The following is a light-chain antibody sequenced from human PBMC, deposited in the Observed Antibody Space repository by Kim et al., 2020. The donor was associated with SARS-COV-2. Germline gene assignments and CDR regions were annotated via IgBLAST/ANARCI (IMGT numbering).Light chain of an antibody. CDR1: QSVSSSY. Sequence: SPAERAILCCRASQSVSSSYLAWYQQKPGQAPRILIYGASSRATGIPDRCSGSGSGTDFTLTISRLEPEDFAVYYCQQYGSSSWTFGQGTKVDIK. CDR2: GAS. V-gene: IGKV3-20*01. CDR3: QQYGSSSWT. J-gene: IGKJ1*01.